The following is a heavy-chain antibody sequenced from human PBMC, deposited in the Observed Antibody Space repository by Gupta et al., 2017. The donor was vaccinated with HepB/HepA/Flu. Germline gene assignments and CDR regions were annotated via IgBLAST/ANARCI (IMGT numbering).Heavy chain of an antibody. D-gene: IGHD5-24*01. J-gene: IGHJ4*02. Sequence: QVQLQQWGAGLLKPSETLSLTCAVYGGSFSGYYCSWIRQPPGKGLEWIGEINHSGSTNYNPSLKSRVTISVDTSKNQFSLKLGSVTAADTAVYYCASRAGSVATTYFDYWGQGTLVTVSS. CDR3: ASRAGSVATTYFDY. CDR1: GGSFSGYY. V-gene: IGHV4-34*01. CDR2: INHSGST.